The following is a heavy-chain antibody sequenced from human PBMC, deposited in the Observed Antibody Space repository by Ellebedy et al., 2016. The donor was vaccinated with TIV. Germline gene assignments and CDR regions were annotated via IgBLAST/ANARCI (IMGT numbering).Heavy chain of an antibody. V-gene: IGHV7-4-1*02. CDR3: ARGSRDGQNPDFDF. D-gene: IGHD5-24*01. Sequence: AASVKVSCKASGYTFNRYAMIWVRQAAGQGPEWMGWINNKTGNPTYAQGFTGRFVFSLDTSGSTAYLQISSLKAEDTAIFYCARGSRDGQNPDFDFWGQGTLVTVSS. CDR1: GYTFNRYA. CDR2: INNKTGNP. J-gene: IGHJ4*02.